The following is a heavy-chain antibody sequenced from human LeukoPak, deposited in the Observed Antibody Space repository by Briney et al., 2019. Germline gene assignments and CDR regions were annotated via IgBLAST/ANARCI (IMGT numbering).Heavy chain of an antibody. CDR2: IYTSGST. CDR3: AGARYNWNDGGWFDP. D-gene: IGHD1-1*01. V-gene: IGHV4-61*02. CDR1: GGSISSGTYY. J-gene: IGHJ5*02. Sequence: PSQTLSLTCTVSGGSISSGTYYWSWLRQPAGKGLEWIGRIYTSGSTNHNPSLKSRVTISVDTSENLFSLMLSSVTAADTAVYYCAGARYNWNDGGWFDPWGQGTLITVSS.